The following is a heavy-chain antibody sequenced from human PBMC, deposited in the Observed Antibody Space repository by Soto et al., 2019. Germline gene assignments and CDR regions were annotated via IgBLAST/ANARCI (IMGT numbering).Heavy chain of an antibody. Sequence: PGGSLRLSCAASGFTFSSYAMSWVRQAPGKGLEWVSAISGSGGSTYYADSVKGRFTISRDNSKNTLYLQMNSLRAEDTAVYYCEKDVQGGWYQYFDYWGQGTLVTVSS. J-gene: IGHJ4*02. V-gene: IGHV3-23*01. CDR3: EKDVQGGWYQYFDY. CDR2: ISGSGGST. D-gene: IGHD6-19*01. CDR1: GFTFSSYA.